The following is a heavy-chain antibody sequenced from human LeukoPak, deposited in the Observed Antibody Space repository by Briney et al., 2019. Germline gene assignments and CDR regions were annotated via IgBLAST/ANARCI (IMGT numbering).Heavy chain of an antibody. J-gene: IGHJ4*02. D-gene: IGHD6-19*01. V-gene: IGHV1-2*02. Sequence: ASVKVSCKASGYTFTGYYMHWVRQAPGQGLEWMGWINPNSGGTNYAQKFQGRVTMTRDTSISTAYMELSRLRSDDTAVYYCASEFGIAVAGTGNYWGQGTLVTVSS. CDR1: GYTFTGYY. CDR2: INPNSGGT. CDR3: ASEFGIAVAGTGNY.